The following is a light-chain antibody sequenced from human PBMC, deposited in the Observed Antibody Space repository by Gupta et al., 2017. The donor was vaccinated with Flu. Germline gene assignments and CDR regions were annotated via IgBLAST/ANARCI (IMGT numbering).Light chain of an antibody. CDR2: TSS. J-gene: IGKJ2*01. Sequence: PSSLSASVGDSVTISCRASQPITTYLNWYQQKPGKAPKLLIYTSSNLQSGVPSRFSGRGSGTDFTVTITNLQPEDFATYYCQQSYSTPYTFAQGTXLEI. V-gene: IGKV1-39*01. CDR3: QQSYSTPYT. CDR1: QPITTY.